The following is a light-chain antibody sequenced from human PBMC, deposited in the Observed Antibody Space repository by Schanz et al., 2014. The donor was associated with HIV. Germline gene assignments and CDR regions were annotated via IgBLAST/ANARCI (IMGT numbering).Light chain of an antibody. CDR1: QSISSTY. J-gene: IGKJ5*01. V-gene: IGKV3-20*01. CDR3: QQYGSSPIT. CDR2: GTS. Sequence: EIVLTQFPGTLSLSPGERATLSCRASQSISSTYLAWYQQKRGQAPRLLIYGTSSRATGIPDRFSGSGSGTDFNLTISRLEPADFAVYYCQQYGSSPITFGQGTRLEIK.